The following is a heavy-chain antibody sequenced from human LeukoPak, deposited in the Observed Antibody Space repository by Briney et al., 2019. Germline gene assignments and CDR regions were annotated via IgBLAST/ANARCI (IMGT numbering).Heavy chain of an antibody. D-gene: IGHD2-2*01. J-gene: IGHJ5*02. V-gene: IGHV1-69*04. CDR3: AREYCSSTSCYRDNWFEP. CDR2: IIPILGIA. Sequence: SVKVSCKASGGTFSSYTISWVRQAPGQGLEWMGRIIPILGIANYAQKFQGRVTITADKSTSTAYMELSSLRSEDPAVYYGAREYCSSTSCYRDNWFEPWGQGTLVTVSS. CDR1: GGTFSSYT.